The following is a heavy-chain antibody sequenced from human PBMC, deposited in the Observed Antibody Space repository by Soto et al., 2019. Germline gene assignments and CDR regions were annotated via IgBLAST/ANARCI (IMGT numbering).Heavy chain of an antibody. CDR1: GGSFSGYY. CDR3: ARQRGRACSCTSCYVTYGNWFDP. J-gene: IGHJ5*02. D-gene: IGHD2-2*01. CDR2: INHSGST. Sequence: PSETLSLTCAVYGGSFSGYYWSWIRQPPGKGLEWIGEINHSGSTNYNPSLKSRVTISVDTSKNQFSLKLSSATAADTAVYYCARQRGRACSCTSCYVTYGNWFDPWGQGTLVTVSS. V-gene: IGHV4-34*01.